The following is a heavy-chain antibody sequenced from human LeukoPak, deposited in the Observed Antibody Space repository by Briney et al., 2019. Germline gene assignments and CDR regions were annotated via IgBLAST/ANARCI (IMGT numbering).Heavy chain of an antibody. CDR1: GFNFNIYA. V-gene: IGHV3-23*01. J-gene: IGHJ4*02. Sequence: GESLRLSCVASGFNFNIYAMCWVRQAPGKGLEWVSAISGGSATGGITHYADSVKGRFTISRDNSNNTLYLQMNSLRAEDTAVYYCANNWNFDNWGQGTLVTASS. CDR2: ISGGSATGGIT. CDR3: ANNWNFDN. D-gene: IGHD1-1*01.